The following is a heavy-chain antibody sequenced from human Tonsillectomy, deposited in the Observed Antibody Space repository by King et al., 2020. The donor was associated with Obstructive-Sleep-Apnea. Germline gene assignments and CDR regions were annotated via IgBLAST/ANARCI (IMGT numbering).Heavy chain of an antibody. CDR3: ASGVVVLVAATRGWSFDP. D-gene: IGHD2-15*01. CDR1: GGSFSDYY. J-gene: IGHJ5*02. CDR2: INHSGST. V-gene: IGHV4-34*01. Sequence: QVQLQQWGTGLLKPSETLSLTCAVYGGSFSDYYWSWIRQPPGKGLEWIGEINHSGSTNYNPSLKSRVTISVDTSKNQFSLKLSSVTAADTAVYYCASGVVVLVAATRGWSFDPWGQGTLVNVSS.